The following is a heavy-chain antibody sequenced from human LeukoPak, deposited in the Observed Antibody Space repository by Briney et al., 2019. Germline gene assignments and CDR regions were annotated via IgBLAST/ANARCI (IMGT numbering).Heavy chain of an antibody. J-gene: IGHJ6*02. CDR2: SNSDGSST. CDR3: ARDRYYGMDV. Sequence: GGSLRLSCAASGFTFSGYWMHWVRQVPGKGLVWVSRSNSDGSSTAYADSVKGRFTISRDNAKNTLYLQMSSLRVEDTAVYYCARDRYYGMDVWGQGTTVTVSS. V-gene: IGHV3-74*01. CDR1: GFTFSGYW.